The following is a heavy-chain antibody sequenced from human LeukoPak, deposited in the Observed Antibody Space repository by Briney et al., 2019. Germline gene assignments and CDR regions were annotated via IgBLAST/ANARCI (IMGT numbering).Heavy chain of an antibody. CDR2: MNPNSGNT. CDR3: AGGLGVVGATTAFDI. V-gene: IGHV1-8*01. Sequence: ASVKVSCKASGYTFTSYDINRVRQATGQGLERMGWMNPNSGNTGYAQKFQGRVTMTRNTSISTAYMGLSSLRSEDTAVYYCAGGLGVVGATTAFDIWGQGTMVTVSS. CDR1: GYTFTSYD. J-gene: IGHJ3*02. D-gene: IGHD1-26*01.